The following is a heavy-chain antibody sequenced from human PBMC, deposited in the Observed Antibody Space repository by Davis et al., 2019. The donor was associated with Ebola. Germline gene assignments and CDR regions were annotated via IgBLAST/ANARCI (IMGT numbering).Heavy chain of an antibody. D-gene: IGHD6-13*01. V-gene: IGHV7-4-1*02. CDR3: ARGTQQQLVYYYYGMDV. J-gene: IGHJ6*02. CDR1: GYTFTSYD. CDR2: INTNTGNP. Sequence: AASVKVSCKASGYTFTSYDINWVRQAPGQGLEWMGWINTNTGNPTYAQGFTGRFVFSLDTSVSTAYLQISSLKAEDTAVYYCARGTQQQLVYYYYGMDVWGQGTTVTVSS.